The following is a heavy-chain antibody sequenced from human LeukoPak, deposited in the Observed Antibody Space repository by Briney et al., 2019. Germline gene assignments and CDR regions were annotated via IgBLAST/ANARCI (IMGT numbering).Heavy chain of an antibody. V-gene: IGHV3-48*02. J-gene: IGHJ4*02. CDR3: VREARTTTAAPDY. Sequence: QPGGSLRLSCVASGFTFSSFSMNWVRQAPGKGLEWLSYISGSSGSIFYADSVKGRFTISRDNAKNSVYLQMNSLTDEDTAVYYCVREARTTTAAPDYWGQGTLVIVSS. D-gene: IGHD1-1*01. CDR1: GFTFSSFS. CDR2: ISGSSGSI.